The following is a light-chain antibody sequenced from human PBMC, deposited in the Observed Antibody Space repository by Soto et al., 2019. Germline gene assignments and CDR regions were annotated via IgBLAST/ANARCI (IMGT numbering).Light chain of an antibody. CDR1: QDINNY. Sequence: DIQMTQSPSSLSASLGDRLTITCRASQDINNYLAWFQQEPGKAPKSLIYGASTLQTGTPSRFSGTGSGTDFTLTIDGLQPEDFATYYCQQYFTFPLTFGEGTKVEI. J-gene: IGKJ4*01. V-gene: IGKV1-16*01. CDR2: GAS. CDR3: QQYFTFPLT.